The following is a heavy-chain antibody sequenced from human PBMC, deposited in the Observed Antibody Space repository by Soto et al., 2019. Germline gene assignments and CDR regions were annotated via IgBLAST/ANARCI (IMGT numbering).Heavy chain of an antibody. CDR3: ARDIGYDHDAFDI. V-gene: IGHV1-46*01. CDR2: INPTGSMT. Sequence: QVQLVQSGAEVKKPGASVKVSCKASGYSFITSYHMHWVRQAPGQGLEWMGIINPTGSMTRSSQKFQGILTMTGDTSTATDYMEMSNLTSEDSAVDFCARDIGYDHDAFDIWGQGTRVTFSS. CDR1: GYSFITSYH. J-gene: IGHJ3*02. D-gene: IGHD5-12*01.